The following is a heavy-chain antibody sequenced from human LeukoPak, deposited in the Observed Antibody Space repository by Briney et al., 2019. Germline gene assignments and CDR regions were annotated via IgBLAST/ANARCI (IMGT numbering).Heavy chain of an antibody. D-gene: IGHD3-22*01. CDR3: AREYYYDSPHC. V-gene: IGHV1-69*05. CDR2: IIPVSGTT. Sequence: ASVKVSCKASGGTLSNHAVSWVRQAPGQGLEWMGRIIPVSGTTNYAQKFQGRVTITTDESTSTVYMDLSSLRSEDTAVYFCAREYYYDSPHCWGQGTLVTVSS. J-gene: IGHJ4*02. CDR1: GGTLSNHA.